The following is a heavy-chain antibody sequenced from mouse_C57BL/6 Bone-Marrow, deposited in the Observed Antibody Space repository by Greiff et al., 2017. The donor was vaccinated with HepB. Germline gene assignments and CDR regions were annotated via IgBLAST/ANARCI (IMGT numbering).Heavy chain of an antibody. CDR3: TLLNWDPSFAY. D-gene: IGHD4-1*02. Sequence: QVQLQQSGAELVRPGASVTLSCKASGYTFTDYEMHWVKQTPVPGLEWIGAIDPETGGTAYNQKFTGKAILTADKSSSTAYMELLSLTSEDSAVYYCTLLNWDPSFAYWGQGTTLTVSS. J-gene: IGHJ2*01. CDR2: IDPETGGT. V-gene: IGHV1-15*01. CDR1: GYTFTDYE.